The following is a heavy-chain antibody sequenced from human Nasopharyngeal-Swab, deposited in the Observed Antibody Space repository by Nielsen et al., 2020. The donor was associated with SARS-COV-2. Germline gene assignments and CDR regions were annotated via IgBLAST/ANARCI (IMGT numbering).Heavy chain of an antibody. V-gene: IGHV1-69*13. CDR1: GGTFSSYA. CDR3: ARDLGIAAADTPYDYYGMDV. CDR2: IIPIFGTA. J-gene: IGHJ6*02. D-gene: IGHD6-13*01. Sequence: SVKVSCKASGGTFSSYAISWVRQAPGQGLEWMGGIIPIFGTANYAQKFQGRVTITADESTSTAYMELSSLRSEDTAVYYCARDLGIAAADTPYDYYGMDVWGQGTTVTVSS.